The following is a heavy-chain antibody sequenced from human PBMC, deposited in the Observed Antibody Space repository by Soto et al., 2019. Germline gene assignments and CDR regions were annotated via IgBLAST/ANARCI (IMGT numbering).Heavy chain of an antibody. CDR2: ISPDDGNT. CDR3: ARVGAPSGESLH. J-gene: IGHJ4*02. CDR1: GYTFNSYT. D-gene: IGHD3-10*01. V-gene: IGHV1-18*01. Sequence: ASVKVSCKTSGYTFNSYTIAWVRQAPGQGLEWLGWISPDDGNTEYEQKFQGRVTMTADTLTNNAYLELRSLKSDDTAIYYCARVGAPSGESLHWGQGTPVTVSS.